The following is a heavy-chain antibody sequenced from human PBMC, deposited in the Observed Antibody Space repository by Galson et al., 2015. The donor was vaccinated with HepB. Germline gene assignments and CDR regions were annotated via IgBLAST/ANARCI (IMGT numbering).Heavy chain of an antibody. Sequence: VKVSCKASGYTFTSYYMHWVRQAPGQGLEWMGIINPSGGSTSYAQKFQGRVTMTRDTSTSTVYMELSSLRSEDTAVYYCARDQEQLKYYYGMDVWGQGTTVTVSS. V-gene: IGHV1-46*01. J-gene: IGHJ6*02. CDR2: INPSGGST. D-gene: IGHD6-13*01. CDR1: GYTFTSYY. CDR3: ARDQEQLKYYYGMDV.